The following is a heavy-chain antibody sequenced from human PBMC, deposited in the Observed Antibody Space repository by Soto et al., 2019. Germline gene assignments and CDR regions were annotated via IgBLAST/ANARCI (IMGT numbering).Heavy chain of an antibody. D-gene: IGHD5-18*01. CDR1: GGTFSSYA. V-gene: IGHV1-69*13. CDR3: AREKNGYSYGPIDY. Sequence: SVKVSCKASGGTFSSYAISWVRQAPGQGLEWMGGIIPIFGTANYAQKFQGRVTITADESTSTAYMELSSLRSEDTAVYYCAREKNGYSYGPIDYWGQGTLVTVSS. CDR2: IIPIFGTA. J-gene: IGHJ4*02.